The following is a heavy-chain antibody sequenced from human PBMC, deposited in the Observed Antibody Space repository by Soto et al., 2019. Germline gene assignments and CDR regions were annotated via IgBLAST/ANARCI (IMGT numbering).Heavy chain of an antibody. CDR1: GGSISSYY. CDR3: ARGLVAAAAGTYYYYMDV. V-gene: IGHV4-59*08. CDR2: IFYSGST. J-gene: IGHJ6*03. Sequence: ETLSLTCTVSGGSISSYYWSWIRQPPGKGLEWIGYIFYSGSTNYNPSLKSRVTISVETSKNQFSLKLSSVTAADTAVYYCARGLVAAAAGTYYYYMDVWGKGTAVTVSS. D-gene: IGHD6-13*01.